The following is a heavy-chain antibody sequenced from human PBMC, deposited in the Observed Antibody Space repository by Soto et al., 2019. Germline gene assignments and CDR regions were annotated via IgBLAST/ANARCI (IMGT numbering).Heavy chain of an antibody. CDR1: GLTFEDYA. CDR3: AKERRIAAAGFDY. Sequence: HPGGSLRLSCDASGLTFEDYAMPWVRQAPGKGLEWVSGISWNSGSIGYADSVKGRFTISRDNAKNSLYLQMNSLRAEDTALYYCAKERRIAAAGFDYWGQGTLVTVSS. D-gene: IGHD6-13*01. CDR2: ISWNSGSI. V-gene: IGHV3-9*01. J-gene: IGHJ4*02.